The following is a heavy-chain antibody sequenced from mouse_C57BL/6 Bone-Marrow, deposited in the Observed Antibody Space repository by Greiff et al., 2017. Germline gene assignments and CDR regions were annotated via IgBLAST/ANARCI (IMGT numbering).Heavy chain of an antibody. CDR3: TPLQAWFAY. D-gene: IGHD6-1*01. Sequence: EVKLVESGAELVRPGASVKLSCTASGFNINDDYMHWVKQRPEQGLEWIGWIDPENGDTEYASKFQGKATITADTSSNTAYLQLRSLTSEDTAVYYCTPLQAWFAYWGQGTLVTVSA. V-gene: IGHV14-4*01. CDR2: IDPENGDT. CDR1: GFNINDDY. J-gene: IGHJ3*01.